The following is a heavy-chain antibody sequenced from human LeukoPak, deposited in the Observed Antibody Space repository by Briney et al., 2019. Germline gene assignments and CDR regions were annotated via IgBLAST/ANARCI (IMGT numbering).Heavy chain of an antibody. J-gene: IGHJ6*03. D-gene: IGHD5-12*01. CDR3: AKGGGYEAQYYYYYLDV. Sequence: PGGSLRLSCAASGFTFSSYGMHWVRQAPGKGLEWVAFIRHDGSNKYYADSVKGRFTISRDNSKNTLYLQMKSLRAEDTAVYYCAKGGGYEAQYYYYYLDVWGKGTTVTISS. CDR2: IRHDGSNK. V-gene: IGHV3-30*02. CDR1: GFTFSSYG.